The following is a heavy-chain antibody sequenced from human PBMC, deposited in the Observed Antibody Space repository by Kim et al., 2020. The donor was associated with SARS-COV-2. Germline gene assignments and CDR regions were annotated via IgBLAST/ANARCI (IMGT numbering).Heavy chain of an antibody. D-gene: IGHD3-16*01. CDR2: GSSSYK. Sequence: GSSSYKNYADVVKGEYTISRENAKNALYLQMNSLRVEDTAVYFCASQGDWGQGTLVTVSS. V-gene: IGHV3-11*06. CDR3: ASQGD. J-gene: IGHJ4*02.